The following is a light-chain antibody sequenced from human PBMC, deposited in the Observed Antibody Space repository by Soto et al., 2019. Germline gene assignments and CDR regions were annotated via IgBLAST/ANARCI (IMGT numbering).Light chain of an antibody. CDR2: GAS. CDR3: QQFSSYPLT. CDR1: QSVSSSY. Sequence: EVVLTQSPGGLSLSPGERATLFCRASQSVSSSYLAWYQQKPGQAPRLLIYGASSRATGIPDRFSGGGSGTDFTLTISRLEPEDFAVYYCQQFSSYPLTFGGGTKVDIK. V-gene: IGKV3-20*01. J-gene: IGKJ4*01.